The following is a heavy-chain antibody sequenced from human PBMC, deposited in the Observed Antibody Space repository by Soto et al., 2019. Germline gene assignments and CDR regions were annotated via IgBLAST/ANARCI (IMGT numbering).Heavy chain of an antibody. Sequence: ASVKVSCKVSGYTLTELSMHCARQAPGKGLEWMGGFDPEDGETIYAQKFQGRVTMTEDTSTDTAYMELSSLRSDDTAVYYCARWTYGSGRDAFDIWGQGTMVTVSS. J-gene: IGHJ3*02. D-gene: IGHD3-10*01. CDR2: FDPEDGET. V-gene: IGHV1-24*01. CDR3: ARWTYGSGRDAFDI. CDR1: GYTLTELS.